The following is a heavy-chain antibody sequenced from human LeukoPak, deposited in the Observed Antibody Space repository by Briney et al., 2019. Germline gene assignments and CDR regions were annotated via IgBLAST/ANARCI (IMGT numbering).Heavy chain of an antibody. J-gene: IGHJ6*02. D-gene: IGHD3-16*01. CDR2: FNHSGST. CDR1: GGYFSGYY. CDR3: ARQFGRGSQRYGMDV. Sequence: SETLSLTCAVYGGYFSGYYWSWIRQRPGKGLEWIGEFNHSGSTNYNPSLKSRVTISVDRSKNQFSLKLSSVTVADTAVYYCARQFGRGSQRYGMDVWGQGTTVTVSS. V-gene: IGHV4-34*01.